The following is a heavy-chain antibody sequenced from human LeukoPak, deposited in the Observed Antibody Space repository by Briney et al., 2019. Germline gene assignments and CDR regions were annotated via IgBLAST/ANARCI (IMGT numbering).Heavy chain of an antibody. CDR2: IIPIFGTA. CDR3: ARAGWFGDLTFDI. D-gene: IGHD3-10*01. V-gene: IGHV1-69*01. J-gene: IGHJ3*02. CDR1: GGTFSSYA. Sequence: ASVKVSCKASGGTFSSYAISWVRQAPGQGLEWMGGIIPIFGTANYAQKFQGRVTITADESTSTAYMELSSLRSEDTAVYYCARAGWFGDLTFDIWGQGTVVTVSS.